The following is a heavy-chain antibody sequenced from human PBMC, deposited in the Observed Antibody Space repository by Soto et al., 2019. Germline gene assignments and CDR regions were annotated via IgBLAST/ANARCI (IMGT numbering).Heavy chain of an antibody. V-gene: IGHV1-18*04. D-gene: IGHD6-6*01. Sequence: ASSKVSCKASGYTFTSYGISWLRQAPGEGLVWMGWISAYNGNTNYAQKLQGRVTMTTATSTSTASMELRSLRSDDTAVYYCARGYSSSSRYYYYYGMDVWGQGTTVTVSS. CDR2: ISAYNGNT. J-gene: IGHJ6*02. CDR1: GYTFTSYG. CDR3: ARGYSSSSRYYYYYGMDV.